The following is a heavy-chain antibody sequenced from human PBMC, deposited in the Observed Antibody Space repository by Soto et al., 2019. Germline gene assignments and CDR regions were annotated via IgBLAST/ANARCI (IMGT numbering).Heavy chain of an antibody. CDR2: ISDDGGST. CDR3: ARDQNYIAAYYFDS. D-gene: IGHD6-13*01. V-gene: IGHV3-23*01. CDR1: GFTFSTYV. Sequence: GGSLRLSCAASGFTFSTYVMSWVRQPPGKGLECVSTISDDGGSTYYADSVKGRFTISRDNSKNTLFLEMNSLRAEDTAVYYCARDQNYIAAYYFDSWGQGTLVTVSS. J-gene: IGHJ4*02.